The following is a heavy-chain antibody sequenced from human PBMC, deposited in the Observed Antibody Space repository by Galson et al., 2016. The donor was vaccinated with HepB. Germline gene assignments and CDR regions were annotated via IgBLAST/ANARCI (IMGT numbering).Heavy chain of an antibody. CDR3: ARDPTTGVPNYFDQ. Sequence: SLRLSCAASGFTFSGXXMHXXXQAXXXGLXXVSXXXHDXXXTXXRDSXXGRFTISRDNSQNTLYLQXIDLRPEDTALYYCARDPTTGVPNYFDQWGQXTLXXVSS. D-gene: IGHD1-1*01. CDR1: GFTFSGXX. V-gene: IGHV3-30*10. CDR2: XXHDXXXT. J-gene: IGHJ4*02.